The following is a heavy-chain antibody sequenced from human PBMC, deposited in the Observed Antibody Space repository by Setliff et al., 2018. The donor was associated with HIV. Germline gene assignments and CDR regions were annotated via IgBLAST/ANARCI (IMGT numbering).Heavy chain of an antibody. J-gene: IGHJ4*02. CDR2: INHRGDT. Sequence: SETLSLTCAVYGGSFSGYYWTWIRQPPGKGLEWIGDINHRGDTKYNPSLKSRVIISVDTSKNQFSLTLTSVTAADTAVYYCARQQHSSDLKIWNYWGQGTLVTVSS. CDR3: ARQQHSSDLKIWNY. V-gene: IGHV4-34*01. CDR1: GGSFSGYY. D-gene: IGHD6-13*01.